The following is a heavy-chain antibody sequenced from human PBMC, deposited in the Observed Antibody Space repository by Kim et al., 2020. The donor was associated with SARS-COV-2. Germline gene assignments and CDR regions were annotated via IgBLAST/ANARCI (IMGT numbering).Heavy chain of an antibody. Sequence: SETLSLTCVVSGVSFSGHYWSWIRQAPGKGLEWIGEINQSGSTNYNPALKSRVTISIDTSKNQFSLKLTSVTAADTAVYYCARVVRSKSPGGTNTHVSYFDPWGQGAPVTVSS. J-gene: IGHJ5*02. D-gene: IGHD1-1*01. V-gene: IGHV4-34*01. CDR3: ARVVRSKSPGGTNTHVSYFDP. CDR1: GVSFSGHY. CDR2: INQSGST.